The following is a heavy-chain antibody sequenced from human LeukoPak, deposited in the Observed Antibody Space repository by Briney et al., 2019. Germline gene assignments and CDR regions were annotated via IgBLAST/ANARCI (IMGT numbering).Heavy chain of an antibody. Sequence: SETLSLTCTVSGASISSGRNYWGWIRQPPGKGLEWIGSIYYSGSTYYNPSLKSRVTISVDTSKNQFSLKLSSVTAADTAVYYCARYGHSSTPFDYWGQGTLVTVSS. D-gene: IGHD6-13*01. J-gene: IGHJ4*02. CDR2: IYYSGST. V-gene: IGHV4-39*01. CDR3: ARYGHSSTPFDY. CDR1: GASISSGRNY.